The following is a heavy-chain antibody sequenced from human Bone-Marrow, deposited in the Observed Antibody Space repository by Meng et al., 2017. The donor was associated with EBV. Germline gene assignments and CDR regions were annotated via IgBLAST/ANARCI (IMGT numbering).Heavy chain of an antibody. Sequence: QGQLVQAGAEVKTPGASVKVSCRASGFTFTNYYMHWVRQAPGQGLEWMGIINPSGSSTSYAQKFQGRVTMTRDSSTSTVYMELSSLRSEDTAVYYCARSEGGYEADWGQGTLVTVSS. CDR2: INPSGSST. D-gene: IGHD5-12*01. J-gene: IGHJ4*02. CDR3: ARSEGGYEAD. CDR1: GFTFTNYY. V-gene: IGHV1-46*01.